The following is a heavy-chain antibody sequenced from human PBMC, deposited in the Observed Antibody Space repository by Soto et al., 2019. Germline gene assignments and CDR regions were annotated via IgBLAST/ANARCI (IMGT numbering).Heavy chain of an antibody. Sequence: ETLSLTCTVSGGSISGYYWNWIRQPAGKGLEWIGRVYSTGGTNYNPSLKSRVTMSRDTSKRSFSLKLTSVTAADTAVYYCARGAVAGVDYGMDVWGQGTTVTVSS. J-gene: IGHJ6*02. V-gene: IGHV4-4*07. CDR2: VYSTGGT. CDR3: ARGAVAGVDYGMDV. D-gene: IGHD6-19*01. CDR1: GGSISGYY.